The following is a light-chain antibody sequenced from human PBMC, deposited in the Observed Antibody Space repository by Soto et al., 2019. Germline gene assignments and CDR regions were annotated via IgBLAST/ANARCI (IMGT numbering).Light chain of an antibody. CDR2: PAS. CDR1: QGISSY. CDR3: QQLDSYPQT. J-gene: IGKJ2*01. V-gene: IGKV1-9*01. Sequence: DIQLTQSPSFLSASVGDRVTITCRASQGISSYLAWYQQKPGNSPKLLIYPASTLQSGVSSRFSGSGSGTEFTLTISSLQPEDFATYYCQQLDSYPQTFGQGTKLDIK.